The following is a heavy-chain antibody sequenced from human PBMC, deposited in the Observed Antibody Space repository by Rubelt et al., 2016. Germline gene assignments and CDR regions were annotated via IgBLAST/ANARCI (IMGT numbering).Heavy chain of an antibody. Sequence: GPGLVKPSETLSLTCTVSGDSISSYYWSWIRQPAGKGLEWIGRIYTSGSTNYNPSLKSRVTMSVDTSKNQFSLKLSSVTAADTAVYYCARVRCSGGSCYWAYWGQGTLVTVSS. CDR3: ARVRCSGGSCYWAY. D-gene: IGHD2-15*01. CDR1: GDSISSYY. CDR2: IYTSGST. J-gene: IGHJ4*02. V-gene: IGHV4-4*07.